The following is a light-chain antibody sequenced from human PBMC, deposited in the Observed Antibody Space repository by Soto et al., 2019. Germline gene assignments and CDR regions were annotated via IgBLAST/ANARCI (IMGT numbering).Light chain of an antibody. CDR3: SSFTSSITYV. V-gene: IGLV2-14*01. CDR1: SSDVGGYNS. Sequence: QSALTHPASVSGSPGQSITISCTGTSSDVGGYNSVSWYRQDPGKAPKLMIYDVTNRPSGVSNRFSASKSGNTASLTISGLQAEDEADYYCSSFTSSITYVFGTGTKVTVL. CDR2: DVT. J-gene: IGLJ1*01.